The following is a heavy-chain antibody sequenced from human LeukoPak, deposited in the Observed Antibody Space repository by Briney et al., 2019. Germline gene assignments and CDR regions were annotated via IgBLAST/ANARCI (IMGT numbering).Heavy chain of an antibody. D-gene: IGHD6-19*01. CDR3: ARDRVIAVAGYYYYYGMDV. CDR1: GFTVSSNY. CDR2: IYSGGST. J-gene: IGHJ6*02. V-gene: IGHV3-53*01. Sequence: GGSLRLSCAASGFTVSSNYMSWVRQAPGKGLEWVSVIYSGGSTYYADSVKGRFTISRDNSKNTLYLQMNSLRAEDTAVYYCARDRVIAVAGYYYYYGMDVWGQGTTVTVSS.